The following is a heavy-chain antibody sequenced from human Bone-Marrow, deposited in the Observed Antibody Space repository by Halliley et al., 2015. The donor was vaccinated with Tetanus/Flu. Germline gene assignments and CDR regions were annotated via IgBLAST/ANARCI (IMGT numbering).Heavy chain of an antibody. Sequence: CISVIDSGVPPSCADSVKGRFTLSRDDSKTTVSLQMNSLRAEDTAVDYCARIYGSGSFIYFDLWGQGTRVTVSS. CDR2: IDSGVPP. D-gene: IGHD3-10*01. J-gene: IGHJ4*02. CDR3: ARIYGSGSFIYFDL. V-gene: IGHV3-53*01.